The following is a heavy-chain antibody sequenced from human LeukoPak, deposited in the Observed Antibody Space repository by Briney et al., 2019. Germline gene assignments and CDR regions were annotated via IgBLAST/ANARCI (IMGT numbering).Heavy chain of an antibody. D-gene: IGHD6-13*01. V-gene: IGHV4-59*01. CDR3: ARKAAAGIPPWYNCFDP. CDR1: GGSITNYY. CDR2: IYYTGST. J-gene: IGHJ5*02. Sequence: SETLSLTCTVSGGSITNYYWSWIRQPPGKGLEWIGYIYYTGSTNYNPSLRSRVTISVDTSKNQLSLKLTSVTPADTAVYYCARKAAAGIPPWYNCFDPWGQGTLVTVSA.